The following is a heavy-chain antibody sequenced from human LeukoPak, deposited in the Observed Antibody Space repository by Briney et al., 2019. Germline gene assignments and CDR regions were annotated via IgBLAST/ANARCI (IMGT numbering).Heavy chain of an antibody. J-gene: IGHJ6*02. CDR2: INHSGSI. CDR3: ARGPPAKPGTGYYYGMDV. V-gene: IGHV4-34*01. CDR1: GGSFSGYY. Sequence: PSETLSLTCAVYGGSFSGYYWSWIRQPPGKGLEWIGEINHSGSINYNPSLKSRVTISVDMSKNQFSLKLSSVTAADTAVYYCARGPPAKPGTGYYYGMDVWGQGTTVTVSS. D-gene: IGHD2-2*01.